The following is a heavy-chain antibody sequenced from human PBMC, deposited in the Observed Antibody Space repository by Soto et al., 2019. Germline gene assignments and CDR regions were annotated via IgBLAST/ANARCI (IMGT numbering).Heavy chain of an antibody. V-gene: IGHV1-2*04. J-gene: IGHJ6*02. CDR3: ARTYGGRDYYGMDV. CDR2: INPNSGGT. CDR1: GYTFTGYY. Sequence: ALVQVSGDASGYTFTGYYIHWVRRAPGQGLGWMGWINPNSGGTNYAQKFQGWVTMTRDTPISTAYMELSRLRSDDTAVYYCARTYGGRDYYGMDVWGQGTTVTVSS. D-gene: IGHD2-15*01.